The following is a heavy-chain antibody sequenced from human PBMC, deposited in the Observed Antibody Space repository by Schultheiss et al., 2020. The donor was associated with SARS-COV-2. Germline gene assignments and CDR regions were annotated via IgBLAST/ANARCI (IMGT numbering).Heavy chain of an antibody. D-gene: IGHD6-19*01. J-gene: IGHJ5*02. V-gene: IGHV4-34*01. Sequence: SETLSLTCAVYGGSFSGYYWSWIRQHPGKGLEWIGYIYYSGSTNYNPSLKSRVTISVDTSKNQFSLKLSSVTAADTAVYYCARTGAGSYWPRVNWFDPWGQGTLVTVSS. CDR1: GGSFSGYY. CDR2: IYYSGST. CDR3: ARTGAGSYWPRVNWFDP.